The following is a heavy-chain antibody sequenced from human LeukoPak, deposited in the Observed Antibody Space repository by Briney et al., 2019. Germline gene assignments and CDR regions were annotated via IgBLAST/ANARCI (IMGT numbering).Heavy chain of an antibody. D-gene: IGHD2-15*01. V-gene: IGHV3-21*01. CDR1: GFTFSSYS. Sequence: PGGSLRLSCAASGFTFSSYSTNWVRQAPGKGLEWVSSISSSSSYIYYADSVKGRFTISRDNAKNSLYLQMNSLRAEDTAVYYCARDSDIYYFDYWGQGTLVTVSS. J-gene: IGHJ4*02. CDR2: ISSSSSYI. CDR3: ARDSDIYYFDY.